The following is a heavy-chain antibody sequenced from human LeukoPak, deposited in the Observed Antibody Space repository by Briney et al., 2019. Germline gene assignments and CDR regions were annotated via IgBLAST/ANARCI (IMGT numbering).Heavy chain of an antibody. Sequence: SETLSLTCTVSGGSISSSSYYWDWIRQPPGKGLEWIGSIYYSGSTYYNPSLKSRVTISVDTSKNQFSLKLSSVTAADTAVYYCARRATSSGWYGLSWGQGTLVTVSS. CDR2: IYYSGST. D-gene: IGHD6-19*01. J-gene: IGHJ4*02. CDR3: ARRATSSGWYGLS. V-gene: IGHV4-39*01. CDR1: GGSISSSSYY.